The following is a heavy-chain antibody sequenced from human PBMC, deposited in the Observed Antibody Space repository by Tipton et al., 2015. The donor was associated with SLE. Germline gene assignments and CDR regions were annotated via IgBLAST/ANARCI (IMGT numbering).Heavy chain of an antibody. V-gene: IGHV4-4*07. D-gene: IGHD3-3*01. Sequence: TLSLTCTVSGGSISRYYWGWIRQPAGKGLEWIGRIYTGGNTKYNPSLESRVTLSVDASKDQFSLSLGSVTAADTAIYYCAGLTIFGVVNAFDIWGQGTMVTVPS. J-gene: IGHJ3*02. CDR1: GGSISRYY. CDR2: IYTGGNT. CDR3: AGLTIFGVVNAFDI.